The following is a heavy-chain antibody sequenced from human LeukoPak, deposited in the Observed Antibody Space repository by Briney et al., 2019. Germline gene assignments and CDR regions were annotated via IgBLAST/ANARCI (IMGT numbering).Heavy chain of an antibody. CDR3: ARGTYCSGGTCSTFDY. D-gene: IGHD2-15*01. J-gene: IGHJ4*02. V-gene: IGHV5-51*01. Sequence: GESLKISCKGSGYSFTSYWIGWVRQMPGKGLEWMGIIYPGDSDTRYSPSFQGQVTISADKSISTAYLQWSSLKASDTAMYYCARGTYCSGGTCSTFDYWGQGTLVTVSS. CDR1: GYSFTSYW. CDR2: IYPGDSDT.